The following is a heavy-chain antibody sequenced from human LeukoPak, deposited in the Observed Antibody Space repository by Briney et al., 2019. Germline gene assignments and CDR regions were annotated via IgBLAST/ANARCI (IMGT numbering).Heavy chain of an antibody. Sequence: SGGSPRLSCAASGFTFNNYGLSWVRQAPGKGLEWVSAISGSGVTTYYADSVKGRFTISRDNSKNTLYLQMNSLRAEDTAVYYCAKQPRCYYDSSGYGFFDYWGQGTLVTVSS. CDR1: GFTFNNYG. J-gene: IGHJ4*02. V-gene: IGHV3-23*01. D-gene: IGHD3-22*01. CDR3: AKQPRCYYDSSGYGFFDY. CDR2: ISGSGVTT.